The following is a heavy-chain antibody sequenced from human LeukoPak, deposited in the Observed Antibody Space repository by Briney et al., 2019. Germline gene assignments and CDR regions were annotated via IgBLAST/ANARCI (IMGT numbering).Heavy chain of an antibody. CDR3: ARGGGPAAMEVGHY. Sequence: PGGSQRLSCAASGFTFSSYAISWVRQAPGQGLEWMGGIIPIFGTANYAQKFQGRVTITADESTSTAYMELSSLRSEDTAVYYCARGGGPAAMEVGHYWGQGTLVTVSS. D-gene: IGHD2-2*01. CDR2: IIPIFGTA. V-gene: IGHV1-69*01. CDR1: GFTFSSYA. J-gene: IGHJ4*02.